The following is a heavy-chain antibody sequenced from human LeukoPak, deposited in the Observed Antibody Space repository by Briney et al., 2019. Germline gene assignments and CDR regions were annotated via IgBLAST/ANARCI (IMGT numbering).Heavy chain of an antibody. D-gene: IGHD3-22*01. V-gene: IGHV4-59*01. CDR2: IYYSGST. Sequence: SETLSLTCTVSGGSISSYYWSWIRQPPGKGLELIGYIYYSGSTNYNPSLKSRVTISVDTSKNQFSLKLSSVTAADTAVYYCATHYDSSGYYPYYYYYYYMDVWGKGTTVTVSS. CDR1: GGSISSYY. J-gene: IGHJ6*03. CDR3: ATHYDSSGYYPYYYYYYYMDV.